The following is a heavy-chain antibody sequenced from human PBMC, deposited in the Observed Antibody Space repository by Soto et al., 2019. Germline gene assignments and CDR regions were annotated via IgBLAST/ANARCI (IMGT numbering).Heavy chain of an antibody. CDR1: GFSLSSSGAG. CDR3: SHLDLRGFSDYTHGWDV. D-gene: IGHD4-17*01. V-gene: IGHV2-5*01. CDR2: IYWNDEI. Sequence: QVTVKESGPTLAKPTQTLTLTCSFTGFSLSSSGAGVGWFRQSPGKALEWLALIYWNDEIRYSPSLASRLPITKDTSKDQVFLTLNNLGTVDTASYYCSHLDLRGFSDYTHGWDVGGQGTTVTVSS. J-gene: IGHJ6*02.